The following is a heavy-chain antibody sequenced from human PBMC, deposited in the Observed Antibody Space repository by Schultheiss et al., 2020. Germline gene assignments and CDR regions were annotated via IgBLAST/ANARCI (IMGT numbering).Heavy chain of an antibody. CDR2: ISSSSSTI. Sequence: GGSLRLSCATSGFTFSNAWMSWVRQVPGKGLEWVSYISSSSSTIYYADSVKGRFTISRDNAKNSLYLQMNSLRDEDTAVYYCARGPHVLRFLEWLLGLDYWGQGTLVTVSS. J-gene: IGHJ4*02. V-gene: IGHV3-48*02. CDR3: ARGPHVLRFLEWLLGLDY. D-gene: IGHD3-3*01. CDR1: GFTFSNAW.